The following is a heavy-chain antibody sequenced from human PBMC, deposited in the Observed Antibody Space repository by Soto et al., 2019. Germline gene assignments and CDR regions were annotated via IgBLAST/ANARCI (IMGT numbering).Heavy chain of an antibody. V-gene: IGHV4-59*08. Sequence: QVQLQESGPGLVKPSETLSLRCTVSDGSISPNYWTWIRQPPGKGLEWIGYIYYAGTTTYNPSLKRRLSISVDTSKNEVSRKLTSVSAADTAFYYCARLGAYDQALDSWGQGTLVTVSS. D-gene: IGHD3-16*01. CDR2: IYYAGTT. CDR3: ARLGAYDQALDS. J-gene: IGHJ4*02. CDR1: DGSISPNY.